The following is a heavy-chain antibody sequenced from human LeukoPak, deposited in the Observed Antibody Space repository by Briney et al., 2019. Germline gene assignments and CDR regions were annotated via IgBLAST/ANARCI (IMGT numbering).Heavy chain of an antibody. D-gene: IGHD5-18*01. CDR3: AREIGPIQLHLWGSAFDY. CDR2: ISPSGGST. V-gene: IGHV1-46*01. Sequence: VASVKVSCKAFGYTFTSNYMHWVRQAPGQGPEWMGVISPSGGSTTYAQKFQGRVTLTRDTSTSTVYMELSSLRSEDTAVYYCAREIGPIQLHLWGSAFDYWGQGTLVTVSS. CDR1: GYTFTSNY. J-gene: IGHJ4*02.